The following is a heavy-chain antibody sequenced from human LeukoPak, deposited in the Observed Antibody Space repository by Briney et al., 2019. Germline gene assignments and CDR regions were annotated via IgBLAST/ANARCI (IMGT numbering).Heavy chain of an antibody. D-gene: IGHD1-1*01. CDR3: MTLTTIPSSV. CDR1: GFTFSSCA. J-gene: IGHJ6*02. V-gene: IGHV3-15*07. CDR2: IKTKVESGTA. Sequence: GGSLRLSCAASGFTFSSCAMSWVRQAPGKGLEWVGLIKTKVESGTADYAAPVKGRFTFSRDDSKNTLYLQMNSLKTEDTAVYYCMTLTTIPSSVWGQGTTVTVSS.